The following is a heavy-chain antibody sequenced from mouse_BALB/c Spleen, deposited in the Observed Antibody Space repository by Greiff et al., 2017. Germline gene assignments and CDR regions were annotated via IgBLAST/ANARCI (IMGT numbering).Heavy chain of an antibody. Sequence: EEKVVESGPSLVKPSQTLSLTCSVTGDSITSGYWNWIRKFPGNKLEYMGYISYSGSTYYNPSLKSRISITRDTSKNQYYLQLNSVTTEDTATYYCARYGELPRGYFDVWGAGTTVTVSS. J-gene: IGHJ1*01. CDR1: GDSITSGY. D-gene: IGHD1-1*01. CDR2: ISYSGST. V-gene: IGHV3-8*02. CDR3: ARYGELPRGYFDV.